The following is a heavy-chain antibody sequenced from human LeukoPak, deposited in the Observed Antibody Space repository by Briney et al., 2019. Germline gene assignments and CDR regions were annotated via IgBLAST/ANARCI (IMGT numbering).Heavy chain of an antibody. CDR2: ISPNSGGT. V-gene: IGHV1-2*02. CDR1: GYTFTDYY. Sequence: ASVKVSCKASGYTFTDYYMHWVRQAPGQGLEWMGWISPNSGGTSYAQKFQGRVTVTRDTSISTAYMELSRLRSDDTAVYYCAGYDFDNSGYFSAFDIWGQGTMVTVSS. J-gene: IGHJ3*02. CDR3: AGYDFDNSGYFSAFDI. D-gene: IGHD3-22*01.